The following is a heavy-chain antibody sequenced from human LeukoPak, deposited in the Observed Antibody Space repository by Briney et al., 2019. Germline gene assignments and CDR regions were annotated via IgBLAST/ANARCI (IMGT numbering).Heavy chain of an antibody. CDR3: TRAGSSGSYYYYYMDV. CDR1: GFTVSSYT. D-gene: IGHD6-19*01. CDR2: IRSKAYGGTT. V-gene: IGHV3-49*04. J-gene: IGHJ6*03. Sequence: GGSLRLSCAASGFTVSSYTMNWVRQAPGKGLEWVGFIRSKAYGGTTEYAASVKDRFTISRDDSKSIAYLQMNSLKTEDTAVYYCTRAGSSGSYYYYYMDVWGKGTTVTVSS.